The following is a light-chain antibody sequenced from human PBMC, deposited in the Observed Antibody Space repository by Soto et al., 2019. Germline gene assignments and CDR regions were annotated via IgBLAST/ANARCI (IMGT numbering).Light chain of an antibody. CDR1: QSVSSSY. J-gene: IGKJ3*01. CDR2: GAS. Sequence: EIVLTQSPDTVSLSPGEGATLSCRASQSVSSSYIAWYQQKPGQAPRLLIYGASSRATGIPDRFSGSGSGTEFTLTISGLEPEDFVVYYCQHYGTSPLFTFGPGTKVDIK. CDR3: QHYGTSPLFT. V-gene: IGKV3-20*01.